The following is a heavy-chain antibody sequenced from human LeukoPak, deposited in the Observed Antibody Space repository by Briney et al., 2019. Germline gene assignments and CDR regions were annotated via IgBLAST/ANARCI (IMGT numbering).Heavy chain of an antibody. CDR2: TYYRSKWYN. V-gene: IGHV6-1*01. J-gene: IGHJ5*02. CDR1: GDSVSSNSAA. Sequence: SQPLSLTCAISGDSVSSNSAAWHWVRQSPSRGLEWLGRTYYRSKWYNDYAVSVKSRITINPDTSKNQFSLQLNSVTPEDTAVYYCAREGLYQLYDWFDPWGQGTLVTVSS. CDR3: AREGLYQLYDWFDP. D-gene: IGHD2-2*01.